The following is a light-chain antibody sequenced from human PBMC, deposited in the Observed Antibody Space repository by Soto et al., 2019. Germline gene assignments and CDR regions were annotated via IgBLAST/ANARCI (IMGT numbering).Light chain of an antibody. CDR1: QSISSW. J-gene: IGKJ2*03. V-gene: IGKV1-5*01. CDR3: QQYNSYLMYS. CDR2: DAS. Sequence: DIQMTQSPSTLSASVGDRVTITCRASQSISSWLAWYQQRPGKAPKLLIYDASSLESSVPSRFSGSGSGTEFTLTISSLQPDDFSTYYCQQYNSYLMYSFGQGTKLEIK.